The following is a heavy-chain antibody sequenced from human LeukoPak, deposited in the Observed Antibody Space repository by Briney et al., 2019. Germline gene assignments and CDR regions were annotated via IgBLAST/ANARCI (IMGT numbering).Heavy chain of an antibody. J-gene: IGHJ3*02. CDR3: ARDPKGGFSYGWGAFDI. V-gene: IGHV3-9*01. CDR2: ISWNSGSI. CDR1: GFTFDDYA. Sequence: GGSLRLSCAASGFTFDDYAMHWVRQAPGKGLEWVSGISWNSGSIGYADSVKGRFIISRDNSKNTLYLQMSSLRAEDTAVYFCARDPKGGFSYGWGAFDIWGQGTMVTVSS. D-gene: IGHD5-18*01.